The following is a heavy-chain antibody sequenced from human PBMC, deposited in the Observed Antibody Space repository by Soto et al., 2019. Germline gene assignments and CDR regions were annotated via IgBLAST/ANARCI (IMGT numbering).Heavy chain of an antibody. V-gene: IGHV1-18*01. CDR2: ISGYNGNT. D-gene: IGHD2-2*01. CDR1: GYTFINYG. J-gene: IGHJ5*02. Sequence: ASVKVSCKASGYTFINYGITWVRQAPGQGLEWMGWISGYNGNTNYAQKFQGRVTMTTDTSTSTAYMELRSLKSDDAAVYYCARDEVPAANWLDPWGQGSLVNVSS. CDR3: ARDEVPAANWLDP.